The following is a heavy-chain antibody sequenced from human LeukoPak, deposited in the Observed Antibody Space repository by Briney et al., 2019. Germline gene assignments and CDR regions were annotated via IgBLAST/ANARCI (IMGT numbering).Heavy chain of an antibody. CDR2: LNFSGST. D-gene: IGHD6-13*01. CDR3: ARQGSGGIY. Sequence: SGTLCLTCAVSGGSLSSRSHYWGCIRPPPGKGREWIGSLNFSGSTYYNPSLNSRTSISVDTSKTQFSRKLSSVTAADPAVYYCARQGSGGIYWGQGTLVTVSS. V-gene: IGHV4-39*01. J-gene: IGHJ4*02. CDR1: GGSLSSRSHY.